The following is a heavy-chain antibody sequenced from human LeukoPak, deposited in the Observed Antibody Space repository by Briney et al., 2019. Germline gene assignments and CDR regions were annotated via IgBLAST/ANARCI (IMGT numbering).Heavy chain of an antibody. Sequence: GESLKISCKGSGYTFTGYYMHWVRQAPGQGLEWMGWINPNSGGTNYAQKFQGRVTMTRDTSISTAYMELSRLRSDDTAVYYCARVGQQLVRAPDYGMDVWGQGTTVTVSS. J-gene: IGHJ6*02. CDR2: INPNSGGT. D-gene: IGHD6-13*01. CDR1: GYTFTGYY. CDR3: ARVGQQLVRAPDYGMDV. V-gene: IGHV1-2*02.